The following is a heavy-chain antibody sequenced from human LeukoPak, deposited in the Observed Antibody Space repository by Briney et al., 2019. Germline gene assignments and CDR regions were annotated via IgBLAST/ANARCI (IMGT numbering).Heavy chain of an antibody. CDR1: GFTFSSYA. CDR3: AKGRSGVVVAALNY. V-gene: IGHV3-23*01. D-gene: IGHD2-15*01. CDR2: ISGSGDST. Sequence: PGGSLRLSCAASGFTFSSYAMSWVRQAPGKGLEWVSTISGSGDSTYYADSVKGRFTISRDNSKNTLYLQMNSLRADDTAVYYCAKGRSGVVVAALNYWGQGTAVTVSS. J-gene: IGHJ4*02.